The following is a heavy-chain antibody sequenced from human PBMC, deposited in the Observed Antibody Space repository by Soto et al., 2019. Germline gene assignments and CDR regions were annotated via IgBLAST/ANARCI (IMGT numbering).Heavy chain of an antibody. D-gene: IGHD6-19*01. CDR1: GFTFSNAW. V-gene: IGHV3-15*07. Sequence: EAQLVESGGGLVKPGGSLRLSCAASGFTFSNAWMNWVRQAPGKGLEWVGRIKSKTDGGTTDYAAPVNGRFTISRDDSKHTPYLQMHSPKTEHKAVYYCTTTLRSGWSSWGQGALVTVSS. CDR2: IKSKTDGGTT. J-gene: IGHJ4*02. CDR3: TTTLRSGWSS.